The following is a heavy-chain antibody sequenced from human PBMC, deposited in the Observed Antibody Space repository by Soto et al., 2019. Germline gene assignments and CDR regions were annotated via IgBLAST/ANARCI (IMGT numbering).Heavy chain of an antibody. J-gene: IGHJ6*02. CDR3: ARAKGIAAAGTHYYYGMDV. CDR2: INHSGST. D-gene: IGHD6-13*01. V-gene: IGHV4-34*01. Sequence: QVQLQQWGAGLLKPSETLSLTCAVYGGSFSGYYWSWIRQPPGKGLEWIGEINHSGSTNYNPSLKSRVTISVDTSKNRFSLKLSSVTAADTAVYYCARAKGIAAAGTHYYYGMDVWGQGTTVTVSS. CDR1: GGSFSGYY.